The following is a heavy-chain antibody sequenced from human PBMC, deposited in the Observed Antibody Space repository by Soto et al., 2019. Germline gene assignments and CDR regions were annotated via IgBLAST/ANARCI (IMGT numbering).Heavy chain of an antibody. V-gene: IGHV1-8*01. Sequence: ASVKVSCKPSGYAFSNNDISWVRQSTGQGLEWMGWMNPNSGNGGYAQKFQGRVTMTRDTSTSTAYMELSSLASDDTAIYYCARMATSGTLNWFDPWGQGTLVTVSS. CDR1: GYAFSNND. J-gene: IGHJ5*02. CDR2: MNPNSGNG. CDR3: ARMATSGTLNWFDP.